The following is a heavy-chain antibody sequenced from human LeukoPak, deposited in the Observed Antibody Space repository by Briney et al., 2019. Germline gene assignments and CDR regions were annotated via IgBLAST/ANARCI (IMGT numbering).Heavy chain of an antibody. Sequence: GRSLRLSCAASGFTFSSYGMHWVRQAPGKGLAWVAVIWYDGSNKYYADSVKGRFTISRDNSKNTLYLQMNSLRAEDTAVYYCAKPLWSSGSYSLDYWGQGTLVTVSS. CDR3: AKPLWSSGSYSLDY. CDR2: IWYDGSNK. D-gene: IGHD3-10*01. CDR1: GFTFSSYG. V-gene: IGHV3-33*06. J-gene: IGHJ4*02.